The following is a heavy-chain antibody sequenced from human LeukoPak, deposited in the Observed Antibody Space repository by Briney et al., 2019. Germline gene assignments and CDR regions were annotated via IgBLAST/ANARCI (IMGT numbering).Heavy chain of an antibody. J-gene: IGHJ4*02. V-gene: IGHV1-2*02. CDR2: INPKSGGT. D-gene: IGHD3-10*01. CDR1: GYTFTDYY. CDR3: ARDLSYYGSGSYYIDY. Sequence: ASVKVSCKASGYTFTDYYMHWVRQAPGQGPEWMGWINPKSGGTNYAQKFQGRVTMTRDTSINTAYMELSRLSSDDTAVYYCARDLSYYGSGSYYIDYWGQGTLVIVSS.